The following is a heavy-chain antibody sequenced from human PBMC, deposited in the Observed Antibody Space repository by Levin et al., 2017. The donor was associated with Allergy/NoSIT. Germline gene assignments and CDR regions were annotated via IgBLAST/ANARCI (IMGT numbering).Heavy chain of an antibody. CDR3: ARSVYDSSGYYYGTFDN. V-gene: IGHV3-33*01. CDR2: VWYDGNKK. Sequence: GGSLRLSCAASGFTFSNYHMHWVRQAPGKGLEWVAVVWYDGNKKHYADSVKGRFTISRDNSKNMVYLQMNSLRVEDTAVYYCARSVYDSSGYYYGTFDNWGQGTLVTVSP. D-gene: IGHD3-22*01. CDR1: GFTFSNYH. J-gene: IGHJ4*02.